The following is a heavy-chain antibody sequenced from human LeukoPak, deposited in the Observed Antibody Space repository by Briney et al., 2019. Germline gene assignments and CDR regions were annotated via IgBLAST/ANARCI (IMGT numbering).Heavy chain of an antibody. CDR1: GGSISSSNW. J-gene: IGHJ6*02. Sequence: SETLSLTCAVSGGSISSSNWWSWVRQPPGKGLEWIGEIYHSGSTNYNPSLKSRVTISVDKSKNQFSLKLSSVTAADTAVYYCARDPQYYDFWSGLRNYYGMDVWGQGTTVTVSS. CDR3: ARDPQYYDFWSGLRNYYGMDV. CDR2: IYHSGST. D-gene: IGHD3-3*01. V-gene: IGHV4-4*02.